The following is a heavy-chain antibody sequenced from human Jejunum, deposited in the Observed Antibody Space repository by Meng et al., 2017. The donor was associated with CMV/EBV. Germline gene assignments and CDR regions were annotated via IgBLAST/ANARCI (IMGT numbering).Heavy chain of an antibody. CDR1: GDSISNGDSY. CDR2: IYYSGNT. Sequence: VSGDSISNGDSYWTWIRQSPGKGLEWIGYIYYSGNTFYNPSLQSRVSISVDTSKNQFSLSLGSVTAADTALYYCATRLSASAQIDNWGQGTLVTVSS. J-gene: IGHJ4*02. V-gene: IGHV4-30-4*08. CDR3: ATRLSASAQIDN. D-gene: IGHD3-16*01.